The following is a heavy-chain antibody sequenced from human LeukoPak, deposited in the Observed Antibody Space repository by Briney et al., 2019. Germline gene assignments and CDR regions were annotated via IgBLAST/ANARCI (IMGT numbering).Heavy chain of an antibody. Sequence: SETLSLTCTVSGGSISSGGYYWSWIRQHPGKGLEWIGYIYYSGSTNYNPSLKSRVTISVDTSKNQFSLKLTSVTAADTAVYYCARILNSGDYDAFDIWGQGTTVIVSS. J-gene: IGHJ3*02. CDR1: GGSISSGGYY. CDR2: IYYSGST. V-gene: IGHV4-61*08. D-gene: IGHD4-17*01. CDR3: ARILNSGDYDAFDI.